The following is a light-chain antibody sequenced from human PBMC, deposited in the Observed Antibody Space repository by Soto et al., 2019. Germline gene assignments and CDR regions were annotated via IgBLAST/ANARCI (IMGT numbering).Light chain of an antibody. CDR3: SSYVGSNNFXV. CDR2: GVS. CDR1: SSDVGGYDY. V-gene: IGLV2-8*01. J-gene: IGLJ1*01. Sequence: QSVLTQPPSASGSPGQSVTISCTGTSSDVGGYDYVSWYQQYPGKAPKLMIYGVSKRPSGVPDRFSGSKSGNTASLTVSGLQAEDEADYYCSSYVGSNNFXVFXTGTKVTVL.